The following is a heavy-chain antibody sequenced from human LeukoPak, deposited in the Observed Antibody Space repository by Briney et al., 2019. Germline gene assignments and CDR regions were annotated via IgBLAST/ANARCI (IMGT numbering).Heavy chain of an antibody. CDR2: INPNSGGT. CDR3: ARVGALAGTGWGDFDY. V-gene: IGHV1-2*02. J-gene: IGHJ4*02. Sequence: ASVKVSCKASGYTFTGYYMHWVRQAPGQGLEWMGWINPNSGGTNYAQKFQGRVTLTRDTSISTAFMELSRLRSDDTAVYYCARVGALAGTGWGDFDYWGQGTLVTVSS. CDR1: GYTFTGYY. D-gene: IGHD6-19*01.